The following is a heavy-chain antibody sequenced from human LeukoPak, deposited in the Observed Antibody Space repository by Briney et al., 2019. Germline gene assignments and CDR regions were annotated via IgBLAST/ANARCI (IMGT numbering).Heavy chain of an antibody. CDR2: ISAYNGNT. D-gene: IGHD3-22*01. V-gene: IGHV1-18*01. Sequence: ASVKVSCRASDYTFTNYGISWVRRAPGQGLEWMGWISAYNGNTIYAQKFQGRVTMTTDTSTSTAYMELRSLRSDDTAVYYCARDQRITQIVVVTDTFDIWGQGTIVTVSS. J-gene: IGHJ3*02. CDR3: ARDQRITQIVVVTDTFDI. CDR1: DYTFTNYG.